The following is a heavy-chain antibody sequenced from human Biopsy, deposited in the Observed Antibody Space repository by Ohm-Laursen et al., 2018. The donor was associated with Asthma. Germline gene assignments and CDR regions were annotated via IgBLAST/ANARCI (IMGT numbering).Heavy chain of an antibody. CDR2: VYWTGST. D-gene: IGHD6-19*01. CDR3: VRAVRNEQWLAPFDY. Sequence: SDTLSLTCSVYGGSISSFYWSWIRQSPEKGLEWMGYVYWTGSTNYNPSLKSLVTMSVDTSKNRMFLGLTSVTAADTAIYYCVRAVRNEQWLAPFDYWGQGKPVTVSS. J-gene: IGHJ4*02. CDR1: GGSISSFY. V-gene: IGHV4-59*07.